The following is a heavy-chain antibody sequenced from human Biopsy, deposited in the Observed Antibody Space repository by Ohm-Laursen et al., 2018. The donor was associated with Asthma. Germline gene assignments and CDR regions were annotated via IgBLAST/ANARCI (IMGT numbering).Heavy chain of an antibody. CDR3: AHAQTAWNYYGSGNYLYHFDS. V-gene: IGHV2-5*02. J-gene: IGHJ4*02. D-gene: IGHD3-10*01. CDR2: IFLDGDK. CDR1: GFSLSTLGVG. Sequence: TQTLTLTCTVSGFSLSTLGVGVGWFRQPPGKALEWLAHIFLDGDKCFSPSLKIRLTIAKDTSRNQVVLTMTNMDPVDTGTYFCAHAQTAWNYYGSGNYLYHFDSWGQGTLVTFSS.